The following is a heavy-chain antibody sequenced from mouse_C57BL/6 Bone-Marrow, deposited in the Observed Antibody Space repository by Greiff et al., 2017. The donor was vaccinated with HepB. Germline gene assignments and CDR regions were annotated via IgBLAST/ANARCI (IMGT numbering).Heavy chain of an antibody. D-gene: IGHD2-4*01. V-gene: IGHV1-20*01. CDR2: INPYNGDT. CDR3: AREERAYYDYDGAY. J-gene: IGHJ3*01. CDR1: GYSFTGYF. Sequence: EVQLQQSGPELVKPGDSVKISCKASGYSFTGYFMNWVMQSHGKSLEWIGRINPYNGDTFYNQKFKGKATLTVDKSSSTAHMELRSLTSEDSAVYYCAREERAYYDYDGAYWGQGTLVTVSA.